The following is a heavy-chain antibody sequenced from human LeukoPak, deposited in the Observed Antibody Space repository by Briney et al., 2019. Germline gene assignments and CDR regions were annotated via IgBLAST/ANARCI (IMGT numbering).Heavy chain of an antibody. J-gene: IGHJ5*02. V-gene: IGHV1-18*01. D-gene: IGHD1-1*01. Sequence: ASVKVSCKASDYTFTSYGISWVRQAPGEGLEWMGWISAYNGNTKYAQKLQGRVTMTTDTSTSTAYMELSSLRSEDTAVYYRARVRSSNNWEAWFVPWGQGTLVTVSS. CDR2: ISAYNGNT. CDR1: DYTFTSYG. CDR3: ARVRSSNNWEAWFVP.